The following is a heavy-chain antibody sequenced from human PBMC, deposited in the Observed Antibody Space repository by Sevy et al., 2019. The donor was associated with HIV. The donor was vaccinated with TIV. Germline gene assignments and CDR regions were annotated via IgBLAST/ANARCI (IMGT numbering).Heavy chain of an antibody. D-gene: IGHD3-3*01. Sequence: ASVKVSCKASGYTLSSYGISWVRQAPGQGLEWMGWINTYNGNTKYAQKLQGGITMTTDTATSTAYMEVRSLRSDDTAVYYCARDKSVQVIFGVVRYNYGMDVWGQGTTVTVSS. V-gene: IGHV1-18*01. CDR1: GYTLSSYG. J-gene: IGHJ6*02. CDR3: ARDKSVQVIFGVVRYNYGMDV. CDR2: INTYNGNT.